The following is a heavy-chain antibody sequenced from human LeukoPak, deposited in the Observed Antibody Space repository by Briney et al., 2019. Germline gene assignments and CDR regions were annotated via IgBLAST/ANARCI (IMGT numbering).Heavy chain of an antibody. CDR1: GFTFSSYA. V-gene: IGHV3-23*01. CDR2: FSGSGGDT. Sequence: PGGSLRLSCAASGFTFSSYAMSWVRQAPGKGLEWVSAFSGSGGDTYYADSVKGRFTISRDNSKNTLYLQMNSLRAEDTAVYFCAKSPVSSCRGSFCYPFDYWGQGNLVTVSS. J-gene: IGHJ4*02. D-gene: IGHD2-15*01. CDR3: AKSPVSSCRGSFCYPFDY.